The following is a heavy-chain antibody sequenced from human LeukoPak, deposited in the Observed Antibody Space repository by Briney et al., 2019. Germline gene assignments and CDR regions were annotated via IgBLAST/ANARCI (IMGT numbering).Heavy chain of an antibody. V-gene: IGHV4-34*01. CDR2: INHSGST. Sequence: SETLSLTCAVYGGSFSGYYWSWIRQPPGKGLEWIGEINHSGSTNYNPSLKSRVTISVDTSKSQFSLRLSSVTAAGTAVYYCARGEGYSGNWYPYFDYWGQGALVTVSS. D-gene: IGHD1-26*01. J-gene: IGHJ4*02. CDR3: ARGEGYSGNWYPYFDY. CDR1: GGSFSGYY.